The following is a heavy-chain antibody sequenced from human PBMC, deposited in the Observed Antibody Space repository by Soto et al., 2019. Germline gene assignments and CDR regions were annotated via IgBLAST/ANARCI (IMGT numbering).Heavy chain of an antibody. V-gene: IGHV1-3*01. Sequence: QVKLVQSGAEVKKPGASVKVSCKASGYTFTSYAMHWVRQAPGQRLEWMGWINAGNGNTKYSQKFQGRVTITRDTSASTAYRELSSLRSEDTAVYYCARDAGYCSGGSCYSGMDHYFDYWGQGTLVTVSS. D-gene: IGHD2-15*01. J-gene: IGHJ4*02. CDR3: ARDAGYCSGGSCYSGMDHYFDY. CDR2: INAGNGNT. CDR1: GYTFTSYA.